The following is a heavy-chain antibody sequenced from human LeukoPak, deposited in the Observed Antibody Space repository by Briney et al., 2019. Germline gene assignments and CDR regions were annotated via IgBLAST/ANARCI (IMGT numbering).Heavy chain of an antibody. CDR3: ARSYCSGGSCYPGFGDY. V-gene: IGHV3-48*03. Sequence: GSLRLSCAASGFTFSSYEMNWVRQAPGKGLEWVSYISSSGSTIYYADSVKGRFTISRDNAKNSLYLQMNSLRAEDTAVYYCARSYCSGGSCYPGFGDYWGQGTLVTVSS. CDR2: ISSSGSTI. D-gene: IGHD2-15*01. CDR1: GFTFSSYE. J-gene: IGHJ4*02.